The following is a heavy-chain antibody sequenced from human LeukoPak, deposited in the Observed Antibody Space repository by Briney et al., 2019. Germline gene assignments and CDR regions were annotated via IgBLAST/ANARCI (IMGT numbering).Heavy chain of an antibody. D-gene: IGHD3-3*02. CDR3: ARGAMFGRATDY. J-gene: IGHJ4*02. CDR1: GGSISSYY. V-gene: IGHV4-59*01. CDR2: IYYRGST. Sequence: VKPSETLSLTCTVSGGSISSYYWSWIRQPPGKGLEWIGYIYYRGSTNYNPSLKSRVTISVDTSKNQFSLRLSSVTAADTAVYYCARGAMFGRATDYWGQGTLVTVSS.